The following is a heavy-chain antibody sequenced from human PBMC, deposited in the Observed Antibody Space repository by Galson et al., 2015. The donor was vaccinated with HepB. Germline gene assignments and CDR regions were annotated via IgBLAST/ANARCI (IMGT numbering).Heavy chain of an antibody. Sequence: SLRLSCAASGFTFSSYAMSWARQAPGKGLEWVSAIGDTGGSTFYADSVKGRFTISRDNSKNTLSLQINTLRADDTAVYYCAKPLYSQYYYYGMDVWGPGTTVTVSS. J-gene: IGHJ6*02. CDR2: IGDTGGST. D-gene: IGHD4-11*01. V-gene: IGHV3-23*01. CDR1: GFTFSSYA. CDR3: AKPLYSQYYYYGMDV.